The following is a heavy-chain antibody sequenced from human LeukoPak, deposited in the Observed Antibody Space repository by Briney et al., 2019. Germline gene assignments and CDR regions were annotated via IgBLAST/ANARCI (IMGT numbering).Heavy chain of an antibody. CDR3: ARGPYSSGWYDIYYYYYGMDV. CDR1: GYTFTSYD. D-gene: IGHD6-19*01. Sequence: ASVKVSCKASGYTFTSYDINWVRQATGQGLEWMGWMNPNSSNTGYAQKFQGRVTMTRNTSISTAYMELSSLRSEDTAVYYCARGPYSSGWYDIYYYYYGMDVWGQGTTVTVSS. CDR2: MNPNSSNT. V-gene: IGHV1-8*01. J-gene: IGHJ6*02.